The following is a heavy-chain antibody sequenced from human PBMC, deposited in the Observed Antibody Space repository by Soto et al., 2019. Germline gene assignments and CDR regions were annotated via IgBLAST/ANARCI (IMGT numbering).Heavy chain of an antibody. J-gene: IGHJ4*02. CDR1: GFIFTSFG. CDR3: AAADSSGYYGG. Sequence: WASVKVSCKASGFIFTSFGVQWVRQARGQRLEWIGWITVGTGNTNYAQKFQERVTITRDMSTSTAYMELSSLRSEDTAVYYCAAADSSGYYGGWGQGTQVTVSS. V-gene: IGHV1-58*01. D-gene: IGHD3-22*01. CDR2: ITVGTGNT.